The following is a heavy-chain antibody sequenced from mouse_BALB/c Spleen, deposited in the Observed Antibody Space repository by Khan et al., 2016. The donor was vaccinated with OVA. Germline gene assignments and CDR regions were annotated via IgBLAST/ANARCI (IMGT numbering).Heavy chain of an antibody. CDR2: IYPGSGNT. CDR1: GYGFTNYW. D-gene: IGHD2-1*01. J-gene: IGHJ3*01. Sequence: QVQLKQSGAELVRPGTSVKISCKASGYGFTNYWLGWIKQRPGHGLEWIGDIYPGSGNTYYNEKFKGKGTLTADKSSSTAYMQLSGLTSEDSAVYVCARDGGNYGWFTYWGQGTLVTVSA. V-gene: IGHV1-63*01. CDR3: ARDGGNYGWFTY.